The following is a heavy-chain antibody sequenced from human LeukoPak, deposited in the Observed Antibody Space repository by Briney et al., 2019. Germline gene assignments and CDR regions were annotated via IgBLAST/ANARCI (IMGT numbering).Heavy chain of an antibody. V-gene: IGHV3-30*02. CDR1: GFTFSNYV. CDR2: IRYDGSSK. J-gene: IGHJ4*02. Sequence: GGSLRLSCAASGFTFSNYVIHWVRQAPGKGLEWVSLIRYDGSSKYYADSVRGRFTISGDNSKNTLYLQMNSLRAEDTAVYYCARYSGNYGLDYWGQGTLVTVSS. D-gene: IGHD4-17*01. CDR3: ARYSGNYGLDY.